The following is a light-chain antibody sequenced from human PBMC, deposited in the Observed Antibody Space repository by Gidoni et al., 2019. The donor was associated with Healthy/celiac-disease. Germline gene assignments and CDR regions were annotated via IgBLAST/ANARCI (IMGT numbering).Light chain of an antibody. CDR3: QQRSNWPPT. V-gene: IGKV3-11*01. CDR2: DAS. J-gene: IGKJ2*01. CDR1: QSVSRY. Sequence: EIVLTQSPATLSLSPGERATTSCRASQSVSRYLSWYQQIPGQAHRLLIYDASNSATGIPARFSGSGSWTDFTLTISSLEPEDFAVYSCQQRSNWPPTFGQGTKLEIK.